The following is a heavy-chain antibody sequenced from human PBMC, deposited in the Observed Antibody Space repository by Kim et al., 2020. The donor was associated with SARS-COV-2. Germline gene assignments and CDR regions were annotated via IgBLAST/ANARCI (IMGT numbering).Heavy chain of an antibody. D-gene: IGHD5-12*01. CDR3: AREEVATSATYYYFFMDV. J-gene: IGHJ6*03. Sequence: GSLRLSCAASGFTFSSYNINWVRQAPGKGLEWVSSISSSSSYIYYADSVKGRFTISRDNAKNSLYLQMNSLRADDTAVYYCAREEVATSATYYYFFMDVWGKGPAVTVSS. V-gene: IGHV3-21*01. CDR1: GFTFSSYN. CDR2: ISSSSSYI.